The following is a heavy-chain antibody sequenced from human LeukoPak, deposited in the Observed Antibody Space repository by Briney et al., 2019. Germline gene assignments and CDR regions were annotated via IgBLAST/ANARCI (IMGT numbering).Heavy chain of an antibody. V-gene: IGHV3-23*01. CDR3: ARDIGRGYVWGSYRYETYYFDY. CDR2: ISGSGGST. CDR1: GFTFSSYA. D-gene: IGHD3-16*02. J-gene: IGHJ4*02. Sequence: PGGSLRLSCAASGFTFSSYAMSWVRQAPGKGLEWVSAISGSGGSTYYADSVKGRFTISRDNSKNTLYLQMSSLRAEDTAVYYCARDIGRGYVWGSYRYETYYFDYWGQGTLVTVSS.